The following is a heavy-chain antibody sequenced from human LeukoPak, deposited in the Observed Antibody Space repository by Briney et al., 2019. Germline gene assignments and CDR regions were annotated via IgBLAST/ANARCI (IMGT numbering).Heavy chain of an antibody. V-gene: IGHV4-39*01. Sequence: PSETLSLTCTVSGGSISSSSYYWGWIRQPPGKGLEWIGSIYYSGSTYYNPSLKSRVTISVDTSKNQFSLKLSSVTAADTAVYYCARLTPGGGKYYYYYYYMDVWGKGTTVTVSS. CDR2: IYYSGST. D-gene: IGHD1-1*01. CDR3: ARLTPGGGKYYYYYYYMDV. J-gene: IGHJ6*03. CDR1: GGSISSSSYY.